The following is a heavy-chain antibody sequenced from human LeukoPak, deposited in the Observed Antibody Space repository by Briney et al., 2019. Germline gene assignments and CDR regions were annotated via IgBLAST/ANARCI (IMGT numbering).Heavy chain of an antibody. CDR3: ARVGCSGGTCYDY. CDR1: GFTFSSYS. CDR2: ISSGSNYI. V-gene: IGHV3-21*01. D-gene: IGHD2-15*01. J-gene: IGHJ4*02. Sequence: GGPLRLSCAASGFTFSSYSMYWVRQAPGEGLEWVSFISSGSNYIYYIDSVKGRFTISRDNAKNSLYLQMNSLRVEDTAMYYCARVGCSGGTCYDYWGQGTLVTVSS.